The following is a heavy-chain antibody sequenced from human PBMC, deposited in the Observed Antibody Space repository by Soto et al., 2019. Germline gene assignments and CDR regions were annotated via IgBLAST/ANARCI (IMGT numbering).Heavy chain of an antibody. J-gene: IGHJ6*02. CDR1: GFTFSSYG. CDR3: ARGGGAYQRGYSYGSRYGMDV. Sequence: QVQLVESGGGVVQHGRSLRLSCAASGFTFSSYGMHWVRQSPGKGLEWVAVIWYDGSNKYYADSVKGRFTISRDKSKNTLYLQMNSLRAEDTAVYYCARGGGAYQRGYSYGSRYGMDVWGQGTTVTVSS. CDR2: IWYDGSNK. D-gene: IGHD5-18*01. V-gene: IGHV3-33*01.